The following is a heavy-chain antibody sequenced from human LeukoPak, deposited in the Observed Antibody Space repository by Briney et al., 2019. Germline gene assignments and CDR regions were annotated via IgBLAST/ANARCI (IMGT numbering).Heavy chain of an antibody. CDR1: GFTVSTNY. Sequence: PGGSLRLSCAASGFTVSTNYMNWVRQAPGKGLEWVSYISSSSSTIYYAESVTGRFTISRDNAKNSLYLQMNSLRAEDTAVYYCATDIVVVPGAIGFDYWGQGTLVTVSS. J-gene: IGHJ4*02. CDR3: ATDIVVVPGAIGFDY. V-gene: IGHV3-48*01. CDR2: ISSSSSTI. D-gene: IGHD2-2*02.